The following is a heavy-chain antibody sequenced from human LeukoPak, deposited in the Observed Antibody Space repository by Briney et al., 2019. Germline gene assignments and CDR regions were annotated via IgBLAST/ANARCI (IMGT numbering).Heavy chain of an antibody. D-gene: IGHD4-17*01. V-gene: IGHV3-9*01. CDR3: AKTKKSYGDPKRDAFDI. CDR2: ISWNSGSI. J-gene: IGHJ3*02. Sequence: PGGSLRLSCAASGFTFDDYAMHWVRQAPGKGLEWVSGISWNSGSIGYADSVKGRFTISRDNAKNSLYLQMNSLRAEDTALYYCAKTKKSYGDPKRDAFDIWGQGTMVTVSS. CDR1: GFTFDDYA.